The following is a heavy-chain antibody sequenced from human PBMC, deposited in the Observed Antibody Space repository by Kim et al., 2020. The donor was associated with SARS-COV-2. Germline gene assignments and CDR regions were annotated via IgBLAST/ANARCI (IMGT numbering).Heavy chain of an antibody. CDR3: AKHLHVTSVNFYWYFEL. CDR1: GFTFRNSA. J-gene: IGHJ2*01. CDR2: VFGSGSGT. Sequence: GGSLRLSCAASGFTFRNSAMSWVRQAPGKGLEWVSVVFGSGSGTYYADSVKGRLTISRNNSKNILYLQMNNLRAEDTAVYYCAKHLHVTSVNFYWYFELWGRGTLVAVSS. V-gene: IGHV3-23*05. D-gene: IGHD1-7*01.